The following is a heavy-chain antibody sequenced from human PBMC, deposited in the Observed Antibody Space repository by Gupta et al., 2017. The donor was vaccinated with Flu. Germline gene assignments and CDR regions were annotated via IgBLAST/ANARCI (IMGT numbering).Heavy chain of an antibody. J-gene: IGHJ3*02. D-gene: IGHD6-19*01. Sequence: QVQLVQSGAEVRKPGASMKVSCKGFGYPFTGHYVHWVRQAPGQGLEWMGCINSNSGAAVYAQQFQGRVTLTRDTSIATLYMELSSLTSDDTAVYYCARDRAYSNDWRGADASDIWGQGTLVTVSS. CDR2: INSNSGAA. V-gene: IGHV1-2*02. CDR3: ARDRAYSNDWRGADASDI. CDR1: GYPFTGHY.